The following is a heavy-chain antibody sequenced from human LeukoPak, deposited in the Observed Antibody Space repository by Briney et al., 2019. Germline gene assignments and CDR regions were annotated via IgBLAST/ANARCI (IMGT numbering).Heavy chain of an antibody. Sequence: GGSLRLSCAASGFTLSSDWMHGVRQAPGKGLVCVSYINGDGSSTNYADSVRGRFTISRDNAKKTLYLQMNSLRDEDTAVYYCVRGHDSWVLGTLVTVSS. J-gene: IGHJ5*01. CDR3: VRGHDS. CDR1: GFTLSSDW. D-gene: IGHD3-16*01. CDR2: INGDGSST. V-gene: IGHV3-74*01.